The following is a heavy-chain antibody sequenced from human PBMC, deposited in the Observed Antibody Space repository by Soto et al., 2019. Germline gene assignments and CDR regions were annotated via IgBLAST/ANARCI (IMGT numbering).Heavy chain of an antibody. CDR1: GYSFTDYH. CDR2: INPKSGVT. Sequence: GASVKVSCKASGYSFTDYHIHWVRQSPGQGLDWLGRINPKSGVTSTAQKFQGWVTMTTDTSISTASMELTRLTSDDTAIYYCARGDSTDCSNGVCSFFYNHDMDVWGPGTTLTV. CDR3: ARGDSTDCSNGVCSFFYNHDMDV. V-gene: IGHV1-2*04. J-gene: IGHJ6*02. D-gene: IGHD2-8*01.